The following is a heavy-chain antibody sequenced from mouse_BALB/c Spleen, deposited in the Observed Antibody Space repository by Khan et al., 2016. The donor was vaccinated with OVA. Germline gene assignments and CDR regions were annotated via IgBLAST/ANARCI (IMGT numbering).Heavy chain of an antibody. CDR3: SRSGYYACAYAMDC. Sequence: EVQLQESGPGLVKPSQSLSLTCTVTGYSITSDFAWNWVRQFPGNKLEWMGYISFSGSTSYDPSLKSRLSITRDTSKNQVFLQLISVTTEDTAHLCCSRSGYYACAYAMDCWGQGISVTVAS. J-gene: IGHJ4*01. CDR2: ISFSGST. V-gene: IGHV3-2*02. D-gene: IGHD3-1*01. CDR1: GYSITSDFA.